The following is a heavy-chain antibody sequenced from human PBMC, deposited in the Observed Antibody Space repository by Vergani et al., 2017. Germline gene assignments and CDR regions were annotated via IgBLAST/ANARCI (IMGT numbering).Heavy chain of an antibody. Sequence: QLQESGPALVKPSQTLSLTFSVPGGPVHTSTHYWGSIRQPAGGRLEWIGRLYLGGSTDYNPSLRGRVSLFLDTSKNQFFPNLTSMTAADTALYFCVSTIWVGQSSDAYDSWGRGQRVTVSS. V-gene: IGHV4-61*02. J-gene: IGHJ3*01. CDR1: GGPVHTSTHY. CDR2: LYLGGST. CDR3: VSTIWVGQSSDAYDS. D-gene: IGHD3-16*01.